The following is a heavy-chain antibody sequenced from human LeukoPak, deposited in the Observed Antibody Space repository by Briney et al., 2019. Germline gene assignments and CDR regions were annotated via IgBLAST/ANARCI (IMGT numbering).Heavy chain of an antibody. CDR3: ARIASYYDSSGYVGAFDI. CDR1: GFSLSTSGMC. D-gene: IGHD3-22*01. CDR2: IDWDDDK. J-gene: IGHJ3*02. V-gene: IGHV2-70*01. Sequence: SGPALVKPTQTLTLTCTFSGFSLSTSGMCVSWIRQPPVKALEWLALIDWDDDKYYSTSLKTRLTISKDTSKNQVVLTMTNMDPVDTATYYCARIASYYDSSGYVGAFDIWGQGTMVTVSS.